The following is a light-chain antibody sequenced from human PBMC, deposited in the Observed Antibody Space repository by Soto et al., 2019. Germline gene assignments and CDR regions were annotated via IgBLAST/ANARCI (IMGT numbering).Light chain of an antibody. CDR3: CSYAGSYTYV. J-gene: IGLJ1*01. CDR1: SSDVGGYNY. Sequence: QSALTQPRSVSGSPGQSVTISCTGTSSDVGGYNYVSWYQQHPGKAPKLIIYDVSKRPSGVPDRFSGSKSGNTASLTTSGLQAEYEADYYCCSYAGSYTYVFGTGTKLTVL. CDR2: DVS. V-gene: IGLV2-11*01.